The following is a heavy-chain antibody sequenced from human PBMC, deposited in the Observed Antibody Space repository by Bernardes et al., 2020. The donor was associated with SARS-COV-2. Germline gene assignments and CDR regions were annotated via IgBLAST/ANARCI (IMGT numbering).Heavy chain of an antibody. CDR2: MNPNSGTT. D-gene: IGHD6-19*01. Sequence: ASVKVSCKASGYTFTSYDINWVRQATGQGLEWMGWMNPNSGTTGYAQKFQGRVTMTRNTSISTAYMELSSLRSEDTAVYYCARGEGHSSGWFDAFDIWGQGTMVTVSS. V-gene: IGHV1-8*01. J-gene: IGHJ3*02. CDR1: GYTFTSYD. CDR3: ARGEGHSSGWFDAFDI.